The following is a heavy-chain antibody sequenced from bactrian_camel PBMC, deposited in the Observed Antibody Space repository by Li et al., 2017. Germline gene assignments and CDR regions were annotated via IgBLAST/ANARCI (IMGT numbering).Heavy chain of an antibody. J-gene: IGHJ4*01. CDR3: AATKGLPDLLRGGYLSARSYNY. D-gene: IGHD5*01. V-gene: IGHV3S32*01. CDR1: GHSRGSYC. CDR2: IDTGDGST. Sequence: DVQLVESGGGSVQAGGSLRLSCKVSGHSRGSYCVGWYRLPPGRAPAEREGVATIDTGDGSTYYLNSVEGRFTISHDNAKNTLYLQMNSLKPEVTAIYYCAATKGLPDLLRGGYLSARSYNYWGRGTQVTVS.